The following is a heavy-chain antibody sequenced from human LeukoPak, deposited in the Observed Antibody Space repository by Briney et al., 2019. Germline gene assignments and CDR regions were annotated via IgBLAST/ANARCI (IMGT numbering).Heavy chain of an antibody. J-gene: IGHJ3*02. V-gene: IGHV4-59*01. CDR1: GGSISSYY. Sequence: PETLSLTCTVSGGSISSYYWSWIRQPPGKGLEWIGHIYYRGSTNYNPSLKSRVTISVDTSKNQFSLKLSSVTAADTAVYYCATTTVDDAFDIWGQGTMVTVSS. CDR2: IYYRGST. CDR3: ATTTVDDAFDI. D-gene: IGHD4-11*01.